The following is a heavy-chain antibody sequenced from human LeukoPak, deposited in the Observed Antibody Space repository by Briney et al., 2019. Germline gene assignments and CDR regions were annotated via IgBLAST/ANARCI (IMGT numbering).Heavy chain of an antibody. Sequence: GGSLRLSCAASGFTFSSYGMHWVRQAPGKGLEWVAFISYDGSNKYYADSVKGRFTVSRDNSKNTLYLQMNNLRADDTAVYYCARGGSSWSIFFYYYYMDVWGQGTTVTVSS. D-gene: IGHD6-13*01. CDR2: ISYDGSNK. CDR3: ARGGSSWSIFFYYYYMDV. V-gene: IGHV3-30*03. CDR1: GFTFSSYG. J-gene: IGHJ6*03.